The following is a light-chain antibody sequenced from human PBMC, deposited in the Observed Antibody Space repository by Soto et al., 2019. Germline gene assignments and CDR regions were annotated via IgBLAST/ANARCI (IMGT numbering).Light chain of an antibody. CDR1: SSDVGGYNY. CDR3: NAYAGSNNWV. CDR2: EVS. Sequence: QSALTQPPSASGSPGQSVTISCTGTSSDVGGYNYVSWYQQHPGKVPKLIIYEVSKWPSGVPDRFSGSKSGNTASLTVSGLQAEDEAYYYCNAYAGSNNWVFGGGTKLTV. V-gene: IGLV2-8*01. J-gene: IGLJ3*02.